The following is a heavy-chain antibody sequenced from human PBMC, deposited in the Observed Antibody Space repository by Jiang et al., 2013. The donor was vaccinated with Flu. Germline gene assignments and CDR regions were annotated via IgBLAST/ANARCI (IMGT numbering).Heavy chain of an antibody. J-gene: IGHJ4*02. V-gene: IGHV4-59*01. CDR1: GGSISSYY. D-gene: IGHD3-22*01. Sequence: GPGLVKPSETLSLTCTVSGGSISSYYWSWIRQPPGKGLEWIGYIYYSGSTNYNPSLKSRVTISVDTSKNQFSLKLSSVTAADTAVYYCAGSYSSGYQQLDYWGQGTLVTVSS. CDR2: IYYSGST. CDR3: AGSYSSGYQQLDY.